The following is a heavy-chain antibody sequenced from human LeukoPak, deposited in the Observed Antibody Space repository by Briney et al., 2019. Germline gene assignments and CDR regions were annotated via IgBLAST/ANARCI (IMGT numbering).Heavy chain of an antibody. CDR3: ARAKSLLRFLEWLLYFDY. J-gene: IGHJ4*02. D-gene: IGHD3-3*01. V-gene: IGHV1-18*01. Sequence: ASVKVSCKASGYTFTSYGISWVRQAPGQGLEWMGWISAYNGNTNYAQKLQGRVTMTTDTSTSTAYVELRSLRSDDTAVYYCARAKSLLRFLEWLLYFDYWGQGTLVTVSS. CDR2: ISAYNGNT. CDR1: GYTFTSYG.